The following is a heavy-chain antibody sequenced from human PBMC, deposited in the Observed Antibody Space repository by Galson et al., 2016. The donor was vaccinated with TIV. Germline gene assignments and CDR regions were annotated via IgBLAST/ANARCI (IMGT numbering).Heavy chain of an antibody. CDR1: GFIFNNYE. Sequence: SLRLSCAASGFIFNNYEFNWVRQGPGKGLEWVSHISRSDTTIYYAASVKGRFTISRDNARNSLYLQMNSLRAEDTAVYYRARDLADNSDYYPTPFDFSGQGTRVTVSS. J-gene: IGHJ4*02. CDR2: ISRSDTTI. V-gene: IGHV3-48*03. CDR3: ARDLADNSDYYPTPFDF. D-gene: IGHD3-22*01.